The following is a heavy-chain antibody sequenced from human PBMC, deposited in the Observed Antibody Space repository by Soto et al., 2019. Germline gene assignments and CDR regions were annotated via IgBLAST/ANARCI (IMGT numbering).Heavy chain of an antibody. D-gene: IGHD3-10*01. V-gene: IGHV3-30-3*01. Sequence: GGSLRLSCAASGFIFSSFAMHWVRQAPGKGLQWVAVISNDGNKEYYADSVKGRFIISRDNSKNTLYVQMNSLRAEDTAMYYCATSGFLLWFGELYWGQGTLVTVSS. CDR1: GFIFSSFA. J-gene: IGHJ4*02. CDR3: ATSGFLLWFGELY. CDR2: ISNDGNKE.